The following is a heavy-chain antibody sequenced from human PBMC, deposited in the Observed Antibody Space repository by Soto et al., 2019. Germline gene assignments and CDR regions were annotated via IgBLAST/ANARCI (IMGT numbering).Heavy chain of an antibody. CDR1: GFNFSDYY. V-gene: IGHV3-11*05. CDR3: ARIIAAAGGRRYFDL. J-gene: IGHJ2*01. CDR2: INSSSSFT. Sequence: QVQLVESGGGLVKPGGSLRLSCAASGFNFSDYYMSWIRQAPGKGLEWVSYINSSSSFTNYADSVKGRFTISRDNAKNSLYLQMTSLRAEDTAVYYFARIIAAAGGRRYFDLWGRGTLVTVSS. D-gene: IGHD6-13*01.